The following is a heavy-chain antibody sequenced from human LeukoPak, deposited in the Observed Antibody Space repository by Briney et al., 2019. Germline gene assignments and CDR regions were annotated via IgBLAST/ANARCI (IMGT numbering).Heavy chain of an antibody. CDR3: ASYGGNLSAEYFQH. CDR1: GGSISSYY. J-gene: IGHJ1*01. CDR2: IYYSGST. V-gene: IGHV4-59*01. Sequence: SETLSLTCTVSGGSISSYYWSWIRQPPGKGLEWIGYIYYSGSTNYNPSLKSRVTISVDTSKNQFSLKLSSVTAADTAVYYCASYGGNLSAEYFQHWGQGTLVTVSS. D-gene: IGHD4-23*01.